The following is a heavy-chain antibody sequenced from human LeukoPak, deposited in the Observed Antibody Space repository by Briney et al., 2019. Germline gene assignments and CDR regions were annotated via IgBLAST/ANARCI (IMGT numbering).Heavy chain of an antibody. Sequence: QPGGSLRLSCAASGFIFSNYWMHWVRQAPGKGLVWVSRVNNDGSSTTYADSVKGRFTISRDNAKNTRYLQMDSLRAEDTAVYYCAKGGLRVTDYWGQGTLVTVSS. J-gene: IGHJ4*02. D-gene: IGHD5/OR15-5a*01. V-gene: IGHV3-74*03. CDR1: GFIFSNYW. CDR3: AKGGLRVTDY. CDR2: VNNDGSST.